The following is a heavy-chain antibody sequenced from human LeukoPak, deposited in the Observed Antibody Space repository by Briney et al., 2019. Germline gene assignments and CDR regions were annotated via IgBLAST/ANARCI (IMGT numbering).Heavy chain of an antibody. CDR2: IWYDGSNK. CDR1: GFTFSSYG. V-gene: IGHV3-33*01. J-gene: IGHJ4*02. D-gene: IGHD6-13*01. Sequence: PGRSLRLSCAASGFTFSSYGMHWVRQAPGKGLEWVAVIWYDGSNKYYADSVKGRFTISRDNSKNRLYLQMNSLRAEDTAVYYCARGSPPIAAAIGPDFDYWGQGTLVTVSS. CDR3: ARGSPPIAAAIGPDFDY.